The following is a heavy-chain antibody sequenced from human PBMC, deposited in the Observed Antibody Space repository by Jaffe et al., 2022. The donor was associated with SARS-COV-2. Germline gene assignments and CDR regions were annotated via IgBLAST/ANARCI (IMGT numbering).Heavy chain of an antibody. CDR2: IYYSGST. CDR1: GGSISSYY. CDR3: ARRQQQFDP. J-gene: IGHJ5*02. Sequence: QVQLQESGPGLVKPSETLSLTCTVSGGSISSYYWSWIRQPPGKGLEWIGYIYYSGSTNYNPSLKSRVTISVDTSKNQFSLKLSSVTAADTAVYYCARRQQQFDPWGQGTLVTVSS. V-gene: IGHV4-59*08. D-gene: IGHD6-13*01.